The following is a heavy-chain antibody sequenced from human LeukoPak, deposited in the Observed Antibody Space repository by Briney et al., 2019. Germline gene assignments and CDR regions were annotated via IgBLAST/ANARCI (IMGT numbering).Heavy chain of an antibody. CDR2: INPNSGGT. J-gene: IGHJ4*02. Sequence: ASVTVSCKASGYTFTAYYMHWVRQAPGQGLEWMGWINPNSGGTNYAQKFQGRVTMTRDTSISTAYMELSRLRSDDTAVYYCASVEMSTINYWGQGSLVTVSS. D-gene: IGHD5-24*01. V-gene: IGHV1-2*02. CDR3: ASVEMSTINY. CDR1: GYTFTAYY.